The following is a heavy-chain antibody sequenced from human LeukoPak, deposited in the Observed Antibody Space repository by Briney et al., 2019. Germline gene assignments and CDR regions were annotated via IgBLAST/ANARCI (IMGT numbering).Heavy chain of an antibody. J-gene: IGHJ4*02. Sequence: ASVKVSCKVSGSSLTEFSIHWVRQAPGKGLEWMGGFVPEDDETIYAQSFQGRVTMTEDTSTDTAYMELSSLRSEDTAMYYCATIAPGDLFDSWGQGTLVTVSS. CDR3: ATIAPGDLFDS. CDR2: FVPEDDET. D-gene: IGHD7-27*01. V-gene: IGHV1-24*01. CDR1: GSSLTEFS.